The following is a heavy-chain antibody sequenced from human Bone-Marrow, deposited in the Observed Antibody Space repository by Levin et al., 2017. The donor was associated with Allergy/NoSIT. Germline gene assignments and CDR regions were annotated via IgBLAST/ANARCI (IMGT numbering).Heavy chain of an antibody. CDR1: GFTFSSYA. Sequence: GGSLRLSCAASGFTFSSYAMHWVRQAPGKGLEWVAVISYDGSNKYYADSVKGRFTISRDNSKNTLYLQMNSLRAEDTAVYYCAREQNSSGYYYYYYYGMDVWGQGTTVTVSS. V-gene: IGHV3-30-3*01. D-gene: IGHD3-22*01. J-gene: IGHJ6*02. CDR3: AREQNSSGYYYYYYYGMDV. CDR2: ISYDGSNK.